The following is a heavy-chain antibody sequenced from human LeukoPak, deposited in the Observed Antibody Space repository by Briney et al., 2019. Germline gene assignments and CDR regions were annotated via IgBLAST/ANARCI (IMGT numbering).Heavy chain of an antibody. CDR1: RFTFSSYP. D-gene: IGHD6-13*01. J-gene: IGHJ4*02. V-gene: IGHV3-30-3*01. CDR3: ARMGIAPTEAFDY. CDR2: MSYDGSSK. Sequence: GGSLRLSCAASRFTFSSYPMHWVRQARGKGLEWVAVMSYDGSSKYYADSVKGRFTISRDNAKNTLYLQMNSLRTEDTAVYYCARMGIAPTEAFDYWGQGTLVTVSS.